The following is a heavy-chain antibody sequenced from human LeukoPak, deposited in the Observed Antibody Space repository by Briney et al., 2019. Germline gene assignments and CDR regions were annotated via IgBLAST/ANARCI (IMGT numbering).Heavy chain of an antibody. CDR1: GGSFSGYY. Sequence: SETLSLTCAVYGGSFSGYYWSWIHQPPGKGLEWIGEINHSGSTNYNPSLKSRVTISVDTSKNQFSLKLSSVTAADTAVYYCARGAHYYDILTGYPRPQYYFDYWGQGTLVTVSS. V-gene: IGHV4-34*01. J-gene: IGHJ4*02. CDR2: INHSGST. D-gene: IGHD3-9*01. CDR3: ARGAHYYDILTGYPRPQYYFDY.